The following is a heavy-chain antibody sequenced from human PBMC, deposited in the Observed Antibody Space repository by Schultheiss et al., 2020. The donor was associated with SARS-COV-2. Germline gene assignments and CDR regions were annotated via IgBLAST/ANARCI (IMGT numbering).Heavy chain of an antibody. J-gene: IGHJ6*02. CDR1: GFTFSSYG. D-gene: IGHD6-13*01. V-gene: IGHV3-30*18. CDR3: TKPVGQLESGGYYYYGMDV. CDR2: ISYDGSNK. Sequence: GGSLRLSCAASGFTFSSYGMHWVRQAPGKGLEWVAVISYDGSNKYYADSVKGRFTISRDNSKNTAYLQMNSLKTEDTAVYYCTKPVGQLESGGYYYYGMDVWGQGTTVTVSS.